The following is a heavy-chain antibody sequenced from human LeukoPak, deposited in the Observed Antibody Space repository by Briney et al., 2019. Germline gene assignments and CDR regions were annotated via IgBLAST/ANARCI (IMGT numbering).Heavy chain of an antibody. Sequence: GGSLRLSCAASGFTFSGFAMSWVRRTPGKGLEWVSGISGSGDNTLYADSVKGRFTISRDNSKNTLYLEMNSLRAEDTAIYYCAKASWVSSTDAVRWGQGTLVTVSS. CDR1: GFTFSGFA. CDR3: AKASWVSSTDAVR. CDR2: ISGSGDNT. J-gene: IGHJ4*02. V-gene: IGHV3-23*01. D-gene: IGHD3-16*01.